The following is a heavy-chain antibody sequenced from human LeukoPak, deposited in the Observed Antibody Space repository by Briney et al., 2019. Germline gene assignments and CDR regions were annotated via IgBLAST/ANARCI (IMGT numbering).Heavy chain of an antibody. CDR3: ARVREPAWRYYSSSTYDLYYYYYMDV. CDR2: ISAYNGNT. J-gene: IGHJ6*03. CDR1: GYTFTSYG. D-gene: IGHD6-6*01. Sequence: GASVKVSCKASGYTFTSYGISWVRQAPGQGLEWMGWISAYNGNTNYAQKLQGRVTMTTDTSTSTAYMELRSLRSDDTAVYYCARVREPAWRYYSSSTYDLYYYYYMDVWGKGTTVTVSS. V-gene: IGHV1-18*01.